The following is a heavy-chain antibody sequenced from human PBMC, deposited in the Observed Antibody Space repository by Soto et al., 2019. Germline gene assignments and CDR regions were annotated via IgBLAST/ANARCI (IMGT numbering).Heavy chain of an antibody. J-gene: IGHJ5*01. D-gene: IGHD2-8*01. Sequence: TLSRTCAICGDRVSTNSATWDWIRKSPSRGLEWLGRTYYRSKWYNDYAVSVKGRITINPDTSNNQLSLQLNSVTPDDTAVYYCARLIGNSWLDSWGQGTLVTVSS. V-gene: IGHV6-1*01. CDR1: GDRVSTNSAT. CDR2: TYYRSKWYN. CDR3: ARLIGNSWLDS.